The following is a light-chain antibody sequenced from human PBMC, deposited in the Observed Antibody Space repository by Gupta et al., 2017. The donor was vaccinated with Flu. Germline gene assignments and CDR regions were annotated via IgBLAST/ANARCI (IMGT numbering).Light chain of an antibody. CDR2: TAS. Sequence: GQNIHKYLNWFQHKPGKAPKLLIYTASTLQSGVPSRFSGSGSGTDFTLIIGRLSPEDFAIYYCQQSDSSPWTFGQGTKVDIK. V-gene: IGKV1-39*01. CDR1: QNIHKY. CDR3: QQSDSSPWT. J-gene: IGKJ1*01.